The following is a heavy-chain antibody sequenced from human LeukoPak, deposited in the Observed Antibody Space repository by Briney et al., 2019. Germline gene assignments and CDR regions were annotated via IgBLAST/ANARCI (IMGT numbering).Heavy chain of an antibody. V-gene: IGHV3-11*06. CDR1: GFTFSDYC. Sequence: PGGSLRLSCAASGFTFSDYCMSWTRQAPGKGLEWVSYISSSSSYTNYADSVKGRFTISRDNAKNSLYLQMNSLRAEDTAVYYCARDLTFGGVIVTGYFDYWGQGTLVTVSS. CDR2: ISSSSSYT. J-gene: IGHJ4*02. D-gene: IGHD3-16*02. CDR3: ARDLTFGGVIVTGYFDY.